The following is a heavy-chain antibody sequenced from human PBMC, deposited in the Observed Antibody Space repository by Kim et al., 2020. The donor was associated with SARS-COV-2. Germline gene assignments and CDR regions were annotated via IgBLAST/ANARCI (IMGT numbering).Heavy chain of an antibody. Sequence: SETLSLTCTVSGGSISSGGYYWSRIRQHPGKGLEWIGYIYYSGSTYYNPSLKSRVTISVDTSKNQFSLKLSSVTAADTAVYYCARSRGSRVTMIVVVIDAFDIWGQGTMVTVSS. CDR3: ARSRGSRVTMIVVVIDAFDI. D-gene: IGHD3-22*01. CDR1: GGSISSGGYY. V-gene: IGHV4-31*03. J-gene: IGHJ3*02. CDR2: IYYSGST.